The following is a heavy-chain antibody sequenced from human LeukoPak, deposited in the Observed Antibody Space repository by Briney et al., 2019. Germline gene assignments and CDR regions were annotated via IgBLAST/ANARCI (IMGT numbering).Heavy chain of an antibody. CDR2: ISSSSSYI. V-gene: IGHV3-21*01. Sequence: SGGSLRLSCAASGFTFSSYSMNWVRQAPGKGLEWVSSISSSSSYIYYADSVKGRFTISRDNAKNSLYLQMNSLRAEDTAVYCCARAPGSSGEEVWFDPWGQGTLVTVSS. D-gene: IGHD6-19*01. J-gene: IGHJ5*02. CDR1: GFTFSSYS. CDR3: ARAPGSSGEEVWFDP.